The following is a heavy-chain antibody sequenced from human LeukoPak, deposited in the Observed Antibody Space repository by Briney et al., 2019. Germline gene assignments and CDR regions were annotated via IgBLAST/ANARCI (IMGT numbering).Heavy chain of an antibody. CDR1: GGSISSGDYY. Sequence: SETLSLTCTVSGGSISSGDYYWSWIRQPPGKGLEWIEYIYYSGSTYYNPSLKSRVTISVDTSKNQFSLKLSSVTAADTAVYYCARGDCGGDCYVSYWGQGTLVTVSS. D-gene: IGHD2-21*02. CDR3: ARGDCGGDCYVSY. CDR2: IYYSGST. J-gene: IGHJ4*02. V-gene: IGHV4-30-4*01.